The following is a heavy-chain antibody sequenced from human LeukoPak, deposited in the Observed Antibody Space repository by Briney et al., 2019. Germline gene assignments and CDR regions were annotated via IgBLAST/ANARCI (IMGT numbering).Heavy chain of an antibody. V-gene: IGHV5-51*01. J-gene: IGHJ6*02. CDR2: IYPGDSDT. CDR3: ARQGFNYYGSGSNDYYYYGMDV. CDR1: GYSFTSYW. D-gene: IGHD3-10*01. Sequence: GESLKISCKGSGYSFTSYWIGWVRQMLGKGLEWMGIIYPGDSDTRYSPSFQGQVTISADKSISTAYLQWSSLKASDTAMYYCARQGFNYYGSGSNDYYYYGMDVWGQGTTVTVSS.